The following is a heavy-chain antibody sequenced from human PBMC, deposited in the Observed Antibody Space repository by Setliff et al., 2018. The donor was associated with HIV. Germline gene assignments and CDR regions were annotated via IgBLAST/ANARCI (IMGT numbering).Heavy chain of an antibody. D-gene: IGHD2-2*01. Sequence: KTSETLSLTCAVYGGPLSGHYWSWIRQPPGQGLEWIGETSHSGKTNYNPSLKSRATISVDTSKNQFSLKLTSVTAADTAVYYCVTSSSWSSRLNFWGPGMLVTVSS. V-gene: IGHV4-34*01. CDR1: GGPLSGHY. CDR2: TSHSGKT. CDR3: VTSSSWSSRLNF. J-gene: IGHJ4*02.